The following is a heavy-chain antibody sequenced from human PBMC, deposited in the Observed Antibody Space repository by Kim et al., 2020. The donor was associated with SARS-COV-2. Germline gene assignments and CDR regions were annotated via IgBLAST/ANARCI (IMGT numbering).Heavy chain of an antibody. J-gene: IGHJ4*02. Sequence: GGSLRLSCAASGFTFSSSGMHWVRQAPGKGLEWVAVILYDGSNKYYADSVKGRFTISRDNSKNTLYLQMNSLRAEDTAVYYCATQFDYYYGSGSFYYFDYWGQGTLVTVSS. CDR1: GFTFSSSG. CDR2: ILYDGSNK. V-gene: IGHV3-30*03. D-gene: IGHD3-10*01. CDR3: ATQFDYYYGSGSFYYFDY.